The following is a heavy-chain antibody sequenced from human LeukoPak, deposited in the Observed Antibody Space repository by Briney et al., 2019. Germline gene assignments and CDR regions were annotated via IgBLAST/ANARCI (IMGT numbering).Heavy chain of an antibody. J-gene: IGHJ4*02. D-gene: IGHD3-22*01. V-gene: IGHV3-30*02. CDR2: IEFDGSNK. CDR1: GFTLSQYG. Sequence: GGSLRLSCAASGFTLSQYGMQWVRQAPGKGLEWGAFIEFDGSNKNYAEYVKGRFRISRDNSKSMVYLQMDSLRVGDTAVYYCAKDPRYDSGKSDWGQGTLVTVSS. CDR3: AKDPRYDSGKSD.